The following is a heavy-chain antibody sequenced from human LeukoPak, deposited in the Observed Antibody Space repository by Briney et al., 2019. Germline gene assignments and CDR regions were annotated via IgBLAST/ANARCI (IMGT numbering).Heavy chain of an antibody. CDR3: ARVFRGVAGQYYFDY. J-gene: IGHJ4*02. CDR1: GYTFTSYH. V-gene: IGHV1-46*01. CDR2: INPSGGTT. D-gene: IGHD6-19*01. Sequence: ASVKVSCKASGYTFTSYHMHWVRQAPGQGLEWMGIINPSGGTTNYAQKFRGRVTMTRDMSTSTAYMELSRLRSDDTAVYYCARVFRGVAGQYYFDYWGQGTLVTVSS.